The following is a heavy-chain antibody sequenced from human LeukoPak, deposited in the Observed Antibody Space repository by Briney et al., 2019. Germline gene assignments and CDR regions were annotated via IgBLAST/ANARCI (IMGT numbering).Heavy chain of an antibody. CDR3: ASLTSTWFDY. V-gene: IGHV4-30-2*01. CDR1: GGSISSGGYY. CDR2: IYHSGST. D-gene: IGHD2/OR15-2a*01. Sequence: SETLSLTCTVSGGSISSGGYYWSWIRQPPGKGLEWIGYIYHSGSTYYNPSLKSRVTISVDRSKNQFSLKLSSVTAADTAVYYCASLTSTWFDYWGQGTLVTVSS. J-gene: IGHJ4*02.